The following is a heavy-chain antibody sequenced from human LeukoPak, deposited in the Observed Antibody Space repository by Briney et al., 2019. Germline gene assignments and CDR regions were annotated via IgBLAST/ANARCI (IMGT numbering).Heavy chain of an antibody. Sequence: ASVKVSCKASGYTFTSYYMHWVRQAPGQLLEWTGIINPSGGSTSYAQKFQGRVTMTRDTSTSTVYMELSSLRSEDTAVYYCARGEQLARRGYYFDYWGQGTLVTVSS. CDR3: ARGEQLARRGYYFDY. V-gene: IGHV1-46*01. D-gene: IGHD6-6*01. CDR2: INPSGGST. J-gene: IGHJ4*02. CDR1: GYTFTSYY.